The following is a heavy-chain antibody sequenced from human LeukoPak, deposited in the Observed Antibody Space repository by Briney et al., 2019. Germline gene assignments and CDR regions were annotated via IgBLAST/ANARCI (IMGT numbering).Heavy chain of an antibody. CDR1: GGSFSGYY. D-gene: IGHD2-15*01. CDR3: ARGLDCSGGSCYSSYFDY. V-gene: IGHV4-34*01. CDR2: INHSGST. J-gene: IGHJ4*02. Sequence: SETLSLTCAVYGGSFSGYYWSWIRQPPGKGLEWIGEINHSGSTNCNPSLKSRVTISVDTSKNQFSLKLSSVTAADTAVYYCARGLDCSGGSCYSSYFDYWGQGTLVTVSS.